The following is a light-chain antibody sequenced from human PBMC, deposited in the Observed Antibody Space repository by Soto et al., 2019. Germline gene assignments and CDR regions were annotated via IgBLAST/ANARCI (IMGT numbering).Light chain of an antibody. CDR2: GAS. J-gene: IGKJ1*01. V-gene: IGKV3-20*01. CDR1: QSVSNNY. CDR3: QQYATSPLT. Sequence: EIVLTHFPGTLSLSPGERATLSCRASQSVSNNYLAWYQQMPGQAPRLVIFGASNRATGIPDRFSASGSGTEFTLTISRLEPEDVAVYYCQQYATSPLTFGHGTKVEI.